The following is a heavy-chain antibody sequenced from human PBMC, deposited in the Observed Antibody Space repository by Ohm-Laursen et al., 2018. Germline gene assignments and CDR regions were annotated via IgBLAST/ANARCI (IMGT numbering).Heavy chain of an antibody. D-gene: IGHD4-17*01. CDR3: AKFNADYP. Sequence: SLRLSCAASGFTVSSNYMDWVRQAPGKGLEWVGRSRHKENNYSTVYAASVRGRFTISRDESKNEMYLQMKSLKTGDTAVYYCAKFNADYPWGQGTLVSVSS. CDR1: GFTVSSNY. J-gene: IGHJ4*02. CDR2: SRHKENNYST. V-gene: IGHV3-72*01.